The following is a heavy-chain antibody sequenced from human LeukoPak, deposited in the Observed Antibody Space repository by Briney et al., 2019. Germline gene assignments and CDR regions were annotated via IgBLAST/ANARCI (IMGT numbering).Heavy chain of an antibody. CDR3: ARSSVVTAIPFDY. Sequence: PSETLSLTCAVSGGSISSSNWWSWVRQPPGKGLEWIGEIYHSGSTNYNPSLKSRVTISVDTSKNQFSLKLSSVTAADTAVYYCARSSVVTAIPFDYWGQGTLVTVSS. D-gene: IGHD2-21*02. CDR1: GGSISSSNW. V-gene: IGHV4-4*02. J-gene: IGHJ4*02. CDR2: IYHSGST.